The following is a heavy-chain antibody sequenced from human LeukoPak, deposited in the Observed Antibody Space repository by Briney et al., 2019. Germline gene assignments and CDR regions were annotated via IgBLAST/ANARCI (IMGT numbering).Heavy chain of an antibody. D-gene: IGHD3/OR15-3a*01. V-gene: IGHV3-30-3*01. CDR2: ISYDGSNK. CDR1: GFTFSSYA. J-gene: IGHJ3*02. CDR3: AREMDGAFDI. Sequence: GGSLRLSCAASGFTFSSYAMHWVRRAPGKGLEWVAVISYDGSNKYYADSVKGRFTISRDNSKNTLYLQMNSLRAEDTAVYYCAREMDGAFDIWGQGTMVTVSS.